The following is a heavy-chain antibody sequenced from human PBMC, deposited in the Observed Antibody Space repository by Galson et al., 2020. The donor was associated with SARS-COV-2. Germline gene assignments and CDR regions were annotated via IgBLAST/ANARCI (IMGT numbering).Heavy chain of an antibody. D-gene: IGHD3-16*01. V-gene: IGHV4-31*03. CDR3: AGWGKAANTDY. CDR2: NYYSGST. Sequence: SETLSLTCTVSGGSISNGGYYWSWHRQHPGKGLEWIGYNYYSGSTYYNPSLKSRVTISVDTSKNQFSLKLSSVTAADTAVYYCAGWGKAANTDYWGQGTLVAVSS. J-gene: IGHJ4*02. CDR1: GGSISNGGYY.